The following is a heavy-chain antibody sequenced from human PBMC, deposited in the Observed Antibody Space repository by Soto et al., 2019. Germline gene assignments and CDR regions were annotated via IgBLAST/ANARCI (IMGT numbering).Heavy chain of an antibody. CDR3: ARGERSSWGSYLDY. D-gene: IGHD2-15*01. Sequence: PSETLSLTCTISGGSISSYYWSWIRQPPGKGLEWIGYVYYTGSTNYNPSLKSRLTISVDTSKNQFTLKLSSVTAADTAVYYCARGERSSWGSYLDYWGQGALVTVS. V-gene: IGHV4-59*01. CDR1: GGSISSYY. CDR2: VYYTGST. J-gene: IGHJ4*02.